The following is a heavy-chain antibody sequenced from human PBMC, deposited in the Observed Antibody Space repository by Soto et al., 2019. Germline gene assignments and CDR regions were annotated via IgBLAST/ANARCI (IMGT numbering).Heavy chain of an antibody. Sequence: SETLCVTCAVYGGSFSGYYWSWIRQPPGKGLEWIGEINHSGSTNYNPSLKSRVTISVDTSKNQFSLKLSSVTAADTAVYYCARVGLGTLSTYYDFWSGYSPSYYFDYWGQGTLVTVSS. J-gene: IGHJ4*02. CDR2: INHSGST. CDR1: GGSFSGYY. D-gene: IGHD3-3*01. V-gene: IGHV4-34*01. CDR3: ARVGLGTLSTYYDFWSGYSPSYYFDY.